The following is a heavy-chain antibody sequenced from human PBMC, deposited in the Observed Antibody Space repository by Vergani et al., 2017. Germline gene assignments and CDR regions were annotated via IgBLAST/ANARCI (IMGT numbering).Heavy chain of an antibody. CDR1: GYTFTDYY. CDR2: VDPEDGET. V-gene: IGHV1-69-2*01. CDR3: ARDSRYCSSTSCYVGRDWFDP. D-gene: IGHD2-2*01. J-gene: IGHJ5*02. Sequence: EVQLVQSGAEVKKPGATVKISCKVSGYTFTDYYMHWVQQAPGKGLEWMGLVDPEDGETIYAEKFQGRVTITADTSTSTVYMELSSLRSEDTAVYYCARDSRYCSSTSCYVGRDWFDPWGQGTLVTVSS.